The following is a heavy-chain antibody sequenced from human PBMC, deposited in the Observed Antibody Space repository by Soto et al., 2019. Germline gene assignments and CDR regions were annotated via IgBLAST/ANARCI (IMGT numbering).Heavy chain of an antibody. CDR3: AKVRRVDLHEFRLDA. V-gene: IGHV3-23*01. J-gene: IGHJ6*02. CDR1: GFTFSTYA. Sequence: GGSLRLSCAASGFTFSTYAMNWVRQAPGKGLEWVSSISASGTSTYYADSVKGRFTISRDNSKNTLYVQMNSLRVEDRAIYYCAKVRRVDLHEFRLDAWGHGTTVTVSS. D-gene: IGHD4-4*01. CDR2: ISASGTST.